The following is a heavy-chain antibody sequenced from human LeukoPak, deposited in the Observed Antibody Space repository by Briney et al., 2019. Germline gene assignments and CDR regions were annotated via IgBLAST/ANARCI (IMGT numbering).Heavy chain of an antibody. CDR3: ARVILAVAMYYFDY. CDR2: IYHSGST. V-gene: IGHV4-38-2*02. J-gene: IGHJ4*02. D-gene: IGHD6-19*01. CDR1: GGSISSYY. Sequence: SETLSLTCTVSGGSISSYYWSWIRQPPGKGLEWIGSIYHSGSTYYNPSLKSRVTISVDTSKNQFSLKLSSVTAADTAVYYCARVILAVAMYYFDYWGQGTLVTVSS.